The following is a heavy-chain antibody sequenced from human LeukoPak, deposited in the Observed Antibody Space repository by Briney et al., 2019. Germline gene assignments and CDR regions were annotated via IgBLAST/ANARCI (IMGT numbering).Heavy chain of an antibody. CDR1: GYTFTSYA. CDR3: ARVPVLLWFGESPLNYYYYCMDV. CDR2: ISAYNGNT. J-gene: IGHJ6*03. Sequence: ASVKVSCKASGYTFTSYAMNWVRQAPGQGLEWMGWISAYNGNTNYAQKLQGRVTMTTDTSTSTAYMELRSLRSDDTAVYYCARVPVLLWFGESPLNYYYYCMDVWGKGTTVTISS. D-gene: IGHD3-10*01. V-gene: IGHV1-18*01.